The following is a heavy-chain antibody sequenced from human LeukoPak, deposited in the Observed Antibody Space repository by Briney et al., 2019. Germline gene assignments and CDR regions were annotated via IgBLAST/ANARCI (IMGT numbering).Heavy chain of an antibody. D-gene: IGHD4-17*01. CDR3: ARPSYGNAFDI. V-gene: IGHV3-7*01. Sequence: GGSLGLSCETSGLTFSDDWMNWVRQAPGKGPEWVANINQDASGTSYADSVKGRFTISRDNSKNTLYLQMNSLRAEDTAVYYCARPSYGNAFDIWGQGTMVTVSS. CDR2: INQDASGT. J-gene: IGHJ3*02. CDR1: GLTFSDDW.